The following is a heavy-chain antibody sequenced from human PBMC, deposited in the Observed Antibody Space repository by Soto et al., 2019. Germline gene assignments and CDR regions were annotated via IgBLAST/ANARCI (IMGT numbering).Heavy chain of an antibody. CDR2: ISFDGGNK. CDR3: ARGMTFFVQSITGGVSGLDV. Sequence: QVQLVESGGGVVQPGRSLRLSCAASGISFSSYSMNWVRQAPGKGLEWVAVISFDGGNKFYADSVKGRFTISRDISKNILFLQMNSLRGEDTAVYYCARGMTFFVQSITGGVSGLDVWGQGTTVTVS. V-gene: IGHV3-30*04. CDR1: GISFSSYS. J-gene: IGHJ6*02. D-gene: IGHD3-3*01.